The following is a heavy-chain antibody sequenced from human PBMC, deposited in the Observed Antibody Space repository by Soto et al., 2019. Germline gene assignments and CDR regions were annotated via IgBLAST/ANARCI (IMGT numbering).Heavy chain of an antibody. CDR1: GFTFSNAW. Sequence: GGSLRLSCAASGFTFSNAWMNWVGQAPGKGLEWVGRIKSKTDGGTTDYAAPVKGRFTISRDDSKNTLYLQMNSLKTEDTAVYYCTTEYGYCSGGSCYPNYYYYGMDVWGQGTTVTVSS. CDR2: IKSKTDGGTT. CDR3: TTEYGYCSGGSCYPNYYYYGMDV. V-gene: IGHV3-15*07. J-gene: IGHJ6*02. D-gene: IGHD2-15*01.